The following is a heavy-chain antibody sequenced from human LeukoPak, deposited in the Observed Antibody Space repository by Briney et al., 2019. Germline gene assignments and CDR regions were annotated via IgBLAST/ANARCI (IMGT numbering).Heavy chain of an antibody. CDR2: INPNSGGT. Sequence: GASVKVSCKASGYTFTGYYMHWVRPAPGQGLEWMGWINPNSGGTNYAQKFQGRVTMTRDTSISTAYMELSRLRSDDTAVYYCARVRTIAVAGILDYWGQGTLVTVSS. CDR3: ARVRTIAVAGILDY. CDR1: GYTFTGYY. V-gene: IGHV1-2*02. D-gene: IGHD6-19*01. J-gene: IGHJ4*02.